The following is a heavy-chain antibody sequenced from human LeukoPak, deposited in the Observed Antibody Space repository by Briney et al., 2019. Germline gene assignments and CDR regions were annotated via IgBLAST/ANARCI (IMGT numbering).Heavy chain of an antibody. CDR3: ARANWNGLGYYMDV. CDR1: GFTFSSYS. D-gene: IGHD1-1*01. V-gene: IGHV3-21*01. J-gene: IGHJ6*03. CDR2: ISSSSSYI. Sequence: GGSLRLSCAASGFTFSSYSMNWVRQAPGKGLEWVSSISSSSSYIYYADSVKGRFTVSRDNAKNSLYLQMNSLRAEDTAVYYCARANWNGLGYYMDVWGKGTTVTVSS.